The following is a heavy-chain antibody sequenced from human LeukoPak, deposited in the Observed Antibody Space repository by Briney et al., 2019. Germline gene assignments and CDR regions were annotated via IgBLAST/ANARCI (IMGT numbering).Heavy chain of an antibody. CDR3: AREDVEMATYDY. CDR2: INHSGST. J-gene: IGHJ4*02. D-gene: IGHD5-24*01. Sequence: PSETLSLTCAVYGGSFSGYYWSWIRQPPGKGLEWTGEINHSGSTNYNPSLKSRVTISVDTSKNQFSLKLSSVTAADTAVYYCAREDVEMATYDYWGQGTLVTVSS. CDR1: GGSFSGYY. V-gene: IGHV4-34*01.